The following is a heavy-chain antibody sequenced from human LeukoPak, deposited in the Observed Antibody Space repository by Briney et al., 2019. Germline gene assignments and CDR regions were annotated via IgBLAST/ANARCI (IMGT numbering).Heavy chain of an antibody. CDR2: IYHSGST. CDR1: GYSISSGYY. V-gene: IGHV4-38-2*01. CDR3: ASEYSSGQIDH. D-gene: IGHD6-19*01. Sequence: PSETLSLTCAVSGYSISSGYYWGWIRQPPGKGLEWIGSIYHSGSTYYNPSLKSRVTISVDTSKNQFSLKLSSVTAADTAVYYCASEYSSGQIDHWGQGTLVTVSS. J-gene: IGHJ4*02.